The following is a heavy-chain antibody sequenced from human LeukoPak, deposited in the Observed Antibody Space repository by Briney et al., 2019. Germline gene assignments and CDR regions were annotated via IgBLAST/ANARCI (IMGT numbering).Heavy chain of an antibody. CDR3: AREGGPYRPLDY. Sequence: PSETLSLTCTISDDSIYDYYWSWLRQPPGQGLEWIGYIYYSGSTNYNPSLESRVTISVDKSENHISLKLTSVTAADTAVYYCAREGGPYRPLDYSGQGTLVTVSS. J-gene: IGHJ4*02. V-gene: IGHV4-59*12. CDR2: IYYSGST. CDR1: DDSIYDYY.